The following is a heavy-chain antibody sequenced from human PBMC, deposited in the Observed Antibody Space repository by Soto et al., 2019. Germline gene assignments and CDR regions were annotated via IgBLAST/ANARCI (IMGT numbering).Heavy chain of an antibody. CDR3: ARDVSTLGWFDP. J-gene: IGHJ5*02. CDR1: GFTFSSYS. Sequence: EVQLVESGGGLVKPGGSLRLSCAASGFTFSSYSMNWVRQAPGKGLEWVSSISSSSSYIYYADSVKGRFTISRDNAKNSLYLQMNSLRAEDTAVYYCARDVSTLGWFDPWGQGTLFTVSS. CDR2: ISSSSSYI. V-gene: IGHV3-21*01.